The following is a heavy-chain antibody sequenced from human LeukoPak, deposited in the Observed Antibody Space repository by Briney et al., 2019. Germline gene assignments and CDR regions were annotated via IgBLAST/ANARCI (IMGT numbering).Heavy chain of an antibody. CDR3: ARLGRDGYNKRGAFDP. V-gene: IGHV4-59*08. J-gene: IGHJ5*02. CDR1: GGSISSYY. Sequence: SETLSLTCTVSGGSISSYYWSWIRQPPGKGLEWIGYIYYSGSTNYNPSLKSRVTTSVDTSKNQFSLKLSSVTAADTAVYYCARLGRDGYNKRGAFDPWGQGTLVTVSS. D-gene: IGHD5-24*01. CDR2: IYYSGST.